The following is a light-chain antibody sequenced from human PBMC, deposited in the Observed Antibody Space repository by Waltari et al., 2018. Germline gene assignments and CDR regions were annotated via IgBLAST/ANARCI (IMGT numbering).Light chain of an antibody. V-gene: IGKV4-1*01. CDR2: WAS. CDR1: QSVLYSSNNKNY. Sequence: DIVMTQSPDSLAVSLGERATIDCKSSQSVLYSSNNKNYLAWYQKKPGQPPKLLIYWASTREPGVPDRFSGSGSGTDFTLTISSLQAEDVAVYYCQQYYNTPSVTFGGGTKVEIK. J-gene: IGKJ4*01. CDR3: QQYYNTPSVT.